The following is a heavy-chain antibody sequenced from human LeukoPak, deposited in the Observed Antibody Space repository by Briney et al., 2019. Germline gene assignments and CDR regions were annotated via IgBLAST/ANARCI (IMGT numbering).Heavy chain of an antibody. Sequence: GASVKVSCKASGGTFSSYAISWVRQAPGQGPEWMGGIIPMFGTANYAQTFKGRVTMTTDESTSTAYMELSRLRSDDTAVYYCARVHFSGSEDYWGQGTLVTVSS. V-gene: IGHV1-69*05. CDR2: IIPMFGTA. J-gene: IGHJ4*02. CDR3: ARVHFSGSEDY. D-gene: IGHD1-26*01. CDR1: GGTFSSYA.